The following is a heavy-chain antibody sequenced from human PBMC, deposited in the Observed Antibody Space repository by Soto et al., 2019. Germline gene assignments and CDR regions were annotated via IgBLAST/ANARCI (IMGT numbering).Heavy chain of an antibody. CDR3: ARETGYDSSGYYYLDLDY. V-gene: IGHV4-59*01. CDR1: GGSISSYY. J-gene: IGHJ4*02. CDR2: IYYSGST. D-gene: IGHD3-22*01. Sequence: PSETLSLTCTVSGGSISSYYWSWIRQPPGKGLEWIGYIYYSGSTNYNPSLKSRVTISVDTSKNQFSLKLSSVTAADTAVYYCARETGYDSSGYYYLDLDYWGQGTLVTVSS.